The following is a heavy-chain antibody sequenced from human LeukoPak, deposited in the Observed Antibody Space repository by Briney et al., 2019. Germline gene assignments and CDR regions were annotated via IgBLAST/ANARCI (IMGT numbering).Heavy chain of an antibody. CDR1: GYTFTSYD. D-gene: IGHD6-13*01. Sequence: ASVKVSCKASGYTFTSYDINWVRQATGQGLEWMGWMNPNSGKTGYAQKFQGRVTMTRNTSISTAYMELSSLRSEDTAVYYCARGVGYSSSWSASPYWFDPWGQGTLVTVSS. J-gene: IGHJ5*02. CDR2: MNPNSGKT. V-gene: IGHV1-8*01. CDR3: ARGVGYSSSWSASPYWFDP.